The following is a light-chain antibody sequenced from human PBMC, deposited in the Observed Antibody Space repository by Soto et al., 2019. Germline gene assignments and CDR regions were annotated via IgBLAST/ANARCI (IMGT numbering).Light chain of an antibody. CDR2: GVF. V-gene: IGKV3-20*01. CDR3: QHLQA. Sequence: HSAGTVSLTKRWKETVSCRASQSVSSSYVAWYQQKRGQAPRLLMYGVFSRGSGIPDRFSGSGSGTDFTFTISGLEPEDFVLYYSQHLQAFGHGTRLEIK. J-gene: IGKJ5*01. CDR1: QSVSSSY.